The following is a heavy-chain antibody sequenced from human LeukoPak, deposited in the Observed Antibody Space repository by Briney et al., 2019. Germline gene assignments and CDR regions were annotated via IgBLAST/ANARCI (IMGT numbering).Heavy chain of an antibody. J-gene: IGHJ4*02. CDR1: GFTFSNYG. D-gene: IGHD5-12*01. V-gene: IGHV3-33*01. CDR2: IRFDGTNK. CDR3: ARDRGVAAHLDY. Sequence: EAGRSLRLSCAASGFTFSNYGMHWVRQAPGKGLEWVAVIRFDGTNKYYADSVRGRFTISRDNSKNTLYLQMSSLRAEDTAVYYCARDRGVAAHLDYWGQGTLVTVSS.